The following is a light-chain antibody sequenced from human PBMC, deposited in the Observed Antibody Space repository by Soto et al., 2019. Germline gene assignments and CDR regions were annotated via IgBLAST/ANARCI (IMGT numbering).Light chain of an antibody. CDR1: SSDVGGYNY. CDR2: DVS. Sequence: QSVLTQPASVSGSPGQSITISCTGTSSDVGGYNYVSWYQQHPGKAPKLMIYDVSNRPSGVSNRFSGSKSGNTASLTISGLQAEDEADDYCSSYTSSSKLFYVFGTGTKVTVL. V-gene: IGLV2-14*01. J-gene: IGLJ1*01. CDR3: SSYTSSSKLFYV.